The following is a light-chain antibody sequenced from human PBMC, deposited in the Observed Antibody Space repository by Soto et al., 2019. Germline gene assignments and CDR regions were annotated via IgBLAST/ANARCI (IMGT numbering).Light chain of an antibody. Sequence: QSVLTQPPSVSGAPGQRVTISCTGSSSNIGAGYDVHWYQQLPGTAPKLLIYGNSNRLSGVPDRFSGSKSGTSASLAITGLQAEDEADYYCQSYDSSLSSTVFGTGTKVTVL. CDR2: GNS. CDR3: QSYDSSLSSTV. V-gene: IGLV1-40*01. CDR1: SSNIGAGYD. J-gene: IGLJ1*01.